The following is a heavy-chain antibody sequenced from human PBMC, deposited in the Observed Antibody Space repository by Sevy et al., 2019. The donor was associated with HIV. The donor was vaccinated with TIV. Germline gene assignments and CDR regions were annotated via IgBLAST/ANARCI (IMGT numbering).Heavy chain of an antibody. D-gene: IGHD6-6*01. V-gene: IGHV3-49*03. J-gene: IGHJ6*02. CDR3: SRGAFGSSAGIHYYGLDV. CDR2: IKTKPYGGTA. Sequence: GGSLRLSCTASGFAFGDYAMTWIRQVPGKGLEWVGFIKTKPYGGTADYAASAKGRSTISRDDSKSIAYLQMSNLKTEDTAVYYCSRGAFGSSAGIHYYGLDVWGQGTTVTVSS. CDR1: GFAFGDYA.